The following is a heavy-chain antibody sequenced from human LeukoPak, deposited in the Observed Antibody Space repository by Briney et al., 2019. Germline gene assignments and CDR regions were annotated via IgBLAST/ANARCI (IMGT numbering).Heavy chain of an antibody. CDR1: GFTFNSYW. J-gene: IGHJ4*02. V-gene: IGHV3-7*03. Sequence: PGGSLRLSCTVSGFTFNSYWMTWVRQAPGKGLEWVANVKQDGNEKNYVDSVKGRFTISRDSAKNSLYLQMNSLRAEDTAVYYCAKAVVIVPTATPFDYWGQGTLVTVSS. CDR3: AKAVVIVPTATPFDY. D-gene: IGHD2-2*01. CDR2: VKQDGNEK.